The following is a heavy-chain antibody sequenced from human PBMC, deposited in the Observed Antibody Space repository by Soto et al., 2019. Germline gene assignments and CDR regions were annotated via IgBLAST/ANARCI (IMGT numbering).Heavy chain of an antibody. D-gene: IGHD5-12*01. CDR1: GFRLETYW. V-gene: IGHV3-7*01. CDR3: ARFSLRGGYDVVDY. Sequence: EVQLVESGGGLVQPGGSLRLSCAGSGFRLETYWMSWVRQAPGKGLEWVANIKPDGSEKNYVDSVMGRFTISRDNANNSLNLQVNTLRAEDTAVYYCARFSLRGGYDVVDYWGQGTLVTVSS. J-gene: IGHJ4*02. CDR2: IKPDGSEK.